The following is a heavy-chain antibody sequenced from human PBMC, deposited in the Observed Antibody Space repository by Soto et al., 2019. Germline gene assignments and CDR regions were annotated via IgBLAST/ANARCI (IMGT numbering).Heavy chain of an antibody. CDR2: TIPIFDTP. CDR1: GGTFGNLG. D-gene: IGHD3-10*01. CDR3: ARDREDGSGTKYHWFDS. Sequence: QMQLVQSGAEVKKPGSSVKVSCKASGGTFGNLGISWLRQAPGQGLEWMGGTIPIFDTPHYAEKFRNRLTITADATRKAYMELTSLSSEDTATYYCARDREDGSGTKYHWFDSWGQGPLVTVSS. J-gene: IGHJ5*01. V-gene: IGHV1-69*01.